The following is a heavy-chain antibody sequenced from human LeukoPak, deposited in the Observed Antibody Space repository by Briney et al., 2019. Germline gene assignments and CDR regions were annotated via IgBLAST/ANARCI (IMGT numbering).Heavy chain of an antibody. CDR1: GFTFSMYT. CDR2: ISSGSSYI. V-gene: IGHV3-21*01. Sequence: GSLRLSCAASGFTFSMYTMNWVRQAPGTGLEWVSGISSGSSYIYYADSVKGRFTISRDNAKNSLYLQMNSLRADDTAVYYCARDWEYYDSSDPVGYWGQGTLVTVSS. D-gene: IGHD3-22*01. J-gene: IGHJ4*02. CDR3: ARDWEYYDSSDPVGY.